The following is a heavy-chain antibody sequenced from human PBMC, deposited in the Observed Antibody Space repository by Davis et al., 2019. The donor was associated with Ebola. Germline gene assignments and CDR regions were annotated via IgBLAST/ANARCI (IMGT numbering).Heavy chain of an antibody. D-gene: IGHD6-19*01. J-gene: IGHJ6*02. CDR1: AFTFSLFA. V-gene: IGHV3-30*04. Sequence: GESLKISCAASAFTFSLFAMHWVRQAPGKGLQWVAVVSYDGRHKYYADSVKGRFTISRDNSKNTFNLQMNSLTVEDTAVYYCARDIGYSDGWPDYYYYGMDVWGQGTTVTVSS. CDR3: ARDIGYSDGWPDYYYYGMDV. CDR2: VSYDGRHK.